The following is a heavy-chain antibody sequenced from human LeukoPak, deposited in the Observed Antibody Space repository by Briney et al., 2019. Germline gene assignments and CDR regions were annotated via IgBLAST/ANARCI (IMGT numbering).Heavy chain of an antibody. CDR1: GFTFSSYA. V-gene: IGHV3-30*04. Sequence: GGSLRLSCAASGFTFSSYAVHWVRQAPGKGLEWVAVISYDGSDKYYADSVEGRFTISRDNSKNTLYLQMNSLRAEDTAVYYCARGSFLITFGGFIGWGQGTLVTVSS. D-gene: IGHD3-16*02. CDR3: ARGSFLITFGGFIG. J-gene: IGHJ4*02. CDR2: ISYDGSDK.